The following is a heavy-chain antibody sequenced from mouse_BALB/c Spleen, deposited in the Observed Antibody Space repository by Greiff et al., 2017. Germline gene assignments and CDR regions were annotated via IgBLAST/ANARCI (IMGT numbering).Heavy chain of an antibody. CDR2: IDPANGNT. D-gene: IGHD2-14*01. CDR1: GFNIKDTY. CDR3: AIGVGYDGDPWFAY. J-gene: IGHJ3*01. Sequence: VHVKQSGAELVKPGASVKLSCTASGFNIKDTYMHWVKQRPEQGLEWIGRIDPANGNTKYDPKFQGKATITADTSSNTAYLQLSSLTSEDTAVYYCAIGVGYDGDPWFAYWGQGTLVTVSA. V-gene: IGHV14-3*02.